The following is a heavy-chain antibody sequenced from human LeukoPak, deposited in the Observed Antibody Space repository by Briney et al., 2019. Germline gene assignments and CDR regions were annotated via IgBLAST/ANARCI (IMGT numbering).Heavy chain of an antibody. CDR1: GGSISSSSYY. CDR2: IYYSGST. D-gene: IGHD6-19*01. J-gene: IGHJ4*02. Sequence: SETLPLTCTVSGGSISSSSYYWSWIRQPPGKGLEWIVYIYYSGSTNYNPSLKSRVTISVDTSKNQFSLKLSSVTAADTAVYYCARARSSGWGKGFDYWGQGTLVTVSS. V-gene: IGHV4-61*01. CDR3: ARARSSGWGKGFDY.